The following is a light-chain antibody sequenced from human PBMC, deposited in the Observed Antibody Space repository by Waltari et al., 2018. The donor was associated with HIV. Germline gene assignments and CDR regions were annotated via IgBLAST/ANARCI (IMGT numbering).Light chain of an antibody. J-gene: IGLJ3*02. CDR2: EVN. CDR3: SSYAGSNSWV. CDR1: SSDIGGYNY. Sequence: QSALTRPPSASGSPGQSVTISCTGTSSDIGGYNYVPWYQQYPGKAPKVMIHEVNKRPSGVPDRFSGSKSGNTASLTVSGLQAEDEAYYYCSSYAGSNSWVFGGGTKLTVL. V-gene: IGLV2-8*01.